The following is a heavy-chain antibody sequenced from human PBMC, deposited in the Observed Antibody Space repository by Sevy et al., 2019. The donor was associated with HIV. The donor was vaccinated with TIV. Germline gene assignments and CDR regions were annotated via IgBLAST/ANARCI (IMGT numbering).Heavy chain of an antibody. D-gene: IGHD6-13*01. J-gene: IGHJ6*02. CDR3: ASPSSSYGMDV. CDR2: IYYSGST. Sequence: SETLSLTCTVSGGSVSSGSYYWSWIRQPPGKGLEWIGYIYYSGSTNYDPSLKSRVTISVDTSKTQFSLKLSSVTAADTAVYYFASPSSSYGMDVCGQGTTVTVSS. CDR1: GGSVSSGSYY. V-gene: IGHV4-61*01.